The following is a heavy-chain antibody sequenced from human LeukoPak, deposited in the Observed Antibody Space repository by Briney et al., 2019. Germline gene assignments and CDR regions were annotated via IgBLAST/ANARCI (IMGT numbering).Heavy chain of an antibody. Sequence: GASVKVSCKASGYTFTAYYMHWVRQAPAQGLEWMGWINPDTGSTKYAQKFQGRVTMTRDTSIRTTYMEVSRLRDDDTAVYFCARPGYSIGGSCYGWFDPWGQGTLVTVSS. J-gene: IGHJ5*02. V-gene: IGHV1-2*02. CDR1: GYTFTAYY. CDR3: ARPGYSIGGSCYGWFDP. CDR2: INPDTGST. D-gene: IGHD2-15*01.